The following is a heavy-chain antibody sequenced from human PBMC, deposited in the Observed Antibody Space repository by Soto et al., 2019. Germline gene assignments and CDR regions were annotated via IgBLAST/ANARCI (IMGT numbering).Heavy chain of an antibody. J-gene: IGHJ5*02. D-gene: IGHD2-21*02. CDR1: GYSSTSYW. CDR3: ARAYCGGDCYSGPSWFDP. CDR2: IDPSDSYT. Sequence: PGESLKISCKGSGYSSTSYWINWVRQMPGKGLEWMGRIDPSDSYTNYSPSFQGHVTISADKSINTAYLQWSNLKASDTAMYYCARAYCGGDCYSGPSWFDPWGQGTLVTVSS. V-gene: IGHV5-10-1*01.